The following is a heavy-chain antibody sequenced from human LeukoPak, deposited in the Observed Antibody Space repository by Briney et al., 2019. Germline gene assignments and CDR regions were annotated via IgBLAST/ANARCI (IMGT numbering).Heavy chain of an antibody. CDR2: INWNGGST. J-gene: IGHJ4*02. V-gene: IGHV3-20*04. D-gene: IGHD6-19*01. CDR3: ARAGYSSGCYDY. Sequence: PGGSLRLSCAASGFTFDDYGMSWVRQAPGKGLEWVSGINWNGGSTGYADSVKGRLTISRDNAKNSLYLQMNSLRAEDAALYYCARAGYSSGCYDYWGQGTLVTVSS. CDR1: GFTFDDYG.